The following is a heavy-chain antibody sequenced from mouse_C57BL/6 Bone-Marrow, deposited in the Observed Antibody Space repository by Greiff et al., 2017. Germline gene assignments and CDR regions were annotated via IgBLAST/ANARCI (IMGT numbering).Heavy chain of an antibody. V-gene: IGHV10-1*01. J-gene: IGHJ3*01. CDR2: IRSKSNNYAT. Sequence: GGGLVQPKGSLNLSCAASGFSFNTYAMNWVRQAPGKGLEWVARIRSKSNNYATYYADSVKDRFTISRDDSESMLYLQMNNLKTEDTAMYYCVRRSDYDVGFAYWGQGTLVTVSA. D-gene: IGHD2-4*01. CDR1: GFSFNTYA. CDR3: VRRSDYDVGFAY.